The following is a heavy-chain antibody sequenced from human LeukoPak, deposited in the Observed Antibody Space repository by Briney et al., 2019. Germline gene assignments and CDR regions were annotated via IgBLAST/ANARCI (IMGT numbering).Heavy chain of an antibody. V-gene: IGHV4-59*01. CDR1: GGSISSYY. Sequence: SETLSLTCTVSGGSISSYYWSWIRQPPGKGLEWIAYLYYSGSTDYNPSLKSRLTISVDRSKNQFSLKLNSVTAADTAVYCCARDWNAMDVWGQGTTVTVSS. J-gene: IGHJ6*02. D-gene: IGHD1-1*01. CDR3: ARDWNAMDV. CDR2: LYYSGST.